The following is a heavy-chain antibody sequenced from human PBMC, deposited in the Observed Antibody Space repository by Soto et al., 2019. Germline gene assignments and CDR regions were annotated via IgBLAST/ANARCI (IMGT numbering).Heavy chain of an antibody. CDR3: ARHKGYWSSTSCYGMDV. Sequence: PGESLKISCKGSGYSFSSYWIVWVRQMPGKGLEWMGSIYPGDSDTRYSPSFQGQVTISADKSISAAYLQWNSLKASDTAMYFCARHKGYWSSTSCYGMDVWGQGATVTVSS. CDR2: IYPGDSDT. V-gene: IGHV5-51*01. J-gene: IGHJ6*02. CDR1: GYSFSSYW. D-gene: IGHD2-2*01.